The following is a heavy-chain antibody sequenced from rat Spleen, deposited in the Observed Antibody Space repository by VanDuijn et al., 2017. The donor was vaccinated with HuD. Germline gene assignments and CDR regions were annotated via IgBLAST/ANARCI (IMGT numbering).Heavy chain of an antibody. CDR3: ARDPDY. CDR2: IWNTGGT. J-gene: IGHJ2*01. Sequence: QVQLKESGPGLVQPSQTLSLTCTVSGFSLTSYNVHWVRQPPGKGLEWMGVIWNTGGTRYNSALKSRLSISKDTSKSQVFLTMNRLQTEDTATYYCARDPDYWGQGVMVTVSS. V-gene: IGHV2-41*01. CDR1: GFSLTSYN.